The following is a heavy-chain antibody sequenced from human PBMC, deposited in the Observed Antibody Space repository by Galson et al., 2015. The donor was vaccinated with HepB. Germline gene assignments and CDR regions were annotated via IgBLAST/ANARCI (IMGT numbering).Heavy chain of an antibody. CDR3: ARLKGRFLEWLSRYYFDY. V-gene: IGHV5-51*03. CDR1: GYSFTSYW. D-gene: IGHD3-3*01. J-gene: IGHJ4*02. CDR2: IYPGDSDT. Sequence: QSGAEVKKPGESLKISCKGSGYSFTSYWIGWVRQMPGKGLEWMGIIYPGDSDTRYSPSFQGQVTISADKSISTAYLQWSSLKASDTAMYYCARLKGRFLEWLSRYYFDYWGQGTLVTVSS.